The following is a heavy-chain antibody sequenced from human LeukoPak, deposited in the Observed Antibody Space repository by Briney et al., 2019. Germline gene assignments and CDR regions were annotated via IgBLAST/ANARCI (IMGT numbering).Heavy chain of an antibody. J-gene: IGHJ4*02. CDR3: ARGYDTSGYYFGTHIDY. CDR1: GDSVSSNSAA. CDR2: TYYRSKWYN. V-gene: IGHV6-1*01. D-gene: IGHD3-22*01. Sequence: SQTLSLTCAISGDSVSSNSAAWNWIRQSPSRGLEWLGRTYYRSKWYNDYAVSVKSRITINPDTSKNQFSLHLNSVTPEDTAVYYCARGYDTSGYYFGTHIDYWGQGTLVTVSS.